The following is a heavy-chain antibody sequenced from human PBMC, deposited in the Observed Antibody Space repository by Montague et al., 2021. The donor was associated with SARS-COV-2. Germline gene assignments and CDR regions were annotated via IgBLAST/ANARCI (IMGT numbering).Heavy chain of an antibody. D-gene: IGHD3-10*01. V-gene: IGHV4-34*01. J-gene: IGHJ4*02. Sequence: SETLSLTCAVYGGSFSGYYWNWIRQPPGKGLEWIGEINHSGSTNYNKSLKSRVTMSVDTSKNQYSRKLSSVTAADTAVYYCARGARQGYGCRLGSFDYWGQGTLVTVSS. CDR2: INHSGST. CDR3: ARGARQGYGCRLGSFDY. CDR1: GGSFSGYY.